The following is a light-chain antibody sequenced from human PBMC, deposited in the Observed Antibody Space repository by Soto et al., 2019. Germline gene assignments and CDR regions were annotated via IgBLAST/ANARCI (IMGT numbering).Light chain of an antibody. CDR2: GAS. V-gene: IGKV3-20*01. CDR1: ESVRSSY. Sequence: EIVLTQSPGTLPLSPGERATLSCRASESVRSSYLAWYQQKPGQAPRLLMYGASSRTTGIPDRFSGSGSGTDFTLTIGRLEPEDFAVYYCQQYGGSPQTFGQGTKVDIK. CDR3: QQYGGSPQT. J-gene: IGKJ1*01.